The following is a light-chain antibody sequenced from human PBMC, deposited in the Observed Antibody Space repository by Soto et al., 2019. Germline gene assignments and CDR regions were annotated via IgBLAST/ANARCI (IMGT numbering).Light chain of an antibody. CDR3: QQYGGSPYT. Sequence: EIVLTQSPGTLSLSPGERATLSCRASQSVRSNYLAWYQQKPGQAPRLLIYGASSRATGIPDRFSGTGSGTDLTLLISRLEPEDFAVYYCQQYGGSPYTFGQGTKLEIK. CDR2: GAS. CDR1: QSVRSNY. V-gene: IGKV3-20*01. J-gene: IGKJ2*01.